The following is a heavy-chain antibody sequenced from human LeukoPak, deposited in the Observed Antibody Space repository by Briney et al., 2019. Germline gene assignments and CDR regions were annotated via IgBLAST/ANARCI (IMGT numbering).Heavy chain of an antibody. CDR1: GYTFTGYY. D-gene: IGHD2-15*01. CDR3: ATHCSGGSCYWD. J-gene: IGHJ4*02. V-gene: IGHV1-2*02. CDR2: INPNSGGT. Sequence: ASVKVSCKASGYTFTGYYMHWVRQAPGQGLEWMGWINPNSGGTNYAQKFQGRVTMTRDTSISTAYMELSRLRSDDTAVYYCATHCSGGSCYWDWGQGTLVTVSS.